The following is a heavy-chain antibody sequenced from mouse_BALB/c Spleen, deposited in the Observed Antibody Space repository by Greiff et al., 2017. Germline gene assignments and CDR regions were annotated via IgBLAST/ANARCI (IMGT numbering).Heavy chain of an antibody. CDR1: GYSITSYYA. CDR2: ISYSGST. V-gene: IGHV3-2*02. CDR3: ARVTTPSWFAY. Sequence: VQLQQSGPGLVKPSQSLSLTCTVTGYSITSYYAWNWIRQFPGNKLEWMGYISYSGSTSYNPSLKSRISITRDTSKNQFFLQLNSVTTEDTATYYCARVTTPSWFAYWGQGTLVTVSA. D-gene: IGHD2-3*01. J-gene: IGHJ3*01.